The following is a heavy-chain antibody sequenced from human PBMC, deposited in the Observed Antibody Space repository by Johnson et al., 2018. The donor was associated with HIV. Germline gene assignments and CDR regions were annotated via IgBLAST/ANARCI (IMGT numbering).Heavy chain of an antibody. CDR2: IYSGGST. V-gene: IGHV3-66*01. D-gene: IGHD7-27*01. CDR3: ARAIGNWDAFDI. Sequence: VQLVESGGGVVRPGGSLRLSCVASGFTFDDYGMSWVRQAPGKGLEWVSVIYSGGSTYYADSVKGRFTISRDNSKNTLYLQMNSLRVEDTAVYYCARAIGNWDAFDIWGQGTMVTVSS. CDR1: GFTFDDYG. J-gene: IGHJ3*02.